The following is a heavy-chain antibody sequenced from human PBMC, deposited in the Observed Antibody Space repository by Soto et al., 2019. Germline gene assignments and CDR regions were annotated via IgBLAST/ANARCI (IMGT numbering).Heavy chain of an antibody. CDR2: IYYSGST. V-gene: IGHV4-31*03. CDR3: ARVPVPAAKRRYYYYYYMDV. Sequence: SETLSLTCTVSGGSISSGGYYWSWIRQHPGKGLEWIGYIYYSGSTYYNPSLKSRVTISVDTSKNQFSLKLSSVTAADTAVYYCARVPVPAAKRRYYYYYYMDVWGKGTTVTVSS. CDR1: GGSISSGGYY. J-gene: IGHJ6*03. D-gene: IGHD2-2*01.